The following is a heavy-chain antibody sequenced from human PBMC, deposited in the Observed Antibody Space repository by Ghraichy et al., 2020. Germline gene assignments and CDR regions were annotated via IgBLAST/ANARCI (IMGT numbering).Heavy chain of an antibody. V-gene: IGHV3-7*03. Sequence: GESLNISCAASGFTFSSYWMSWVRQAPGKGLEWVANKKQDGSEKNYVDSVKGRFTISRDNAKNSLYLQMNSLRAEDTAVYYCARGLRLNWYFDLWGRGTLVTVSS. CDR3: ARGLRLNWYFDL. J-gene: IGHJ2*01. CDR1: GFTFSSYW. D-gene: IGHD5-12*01. CDR2: KKQDGSEK.